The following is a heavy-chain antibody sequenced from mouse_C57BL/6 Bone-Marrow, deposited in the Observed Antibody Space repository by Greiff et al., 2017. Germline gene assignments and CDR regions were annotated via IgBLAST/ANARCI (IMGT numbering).Heavy chain of an antibody. CDR1: GFSLTSYG. CDR2: IWRGGST. D-gene: IGHD1-1*01. CDR3: ATYYYGSSYNAIDY. J-gene: IGHJ4*01. Sequence: VQLQQSGPGLVQPSQSLSITCTVSGFSLTSYGVHWVRQSPGKGLEWLGVIWRGGSTDYNAAFMSRLSITQDNSKSQVFFKMNSLQADDTAIYYCATYYYGSSYNAIDYRGQGTSVTVSS. V-gene: IGHV2-5*01.